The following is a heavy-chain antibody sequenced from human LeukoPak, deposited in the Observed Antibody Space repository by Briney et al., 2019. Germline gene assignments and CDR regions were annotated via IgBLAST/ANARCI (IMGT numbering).Heavy chain of an antibody. CDR1: GYTFTGYY. CDR2: INPNSGGT. V-gene: IGHV1-2*06. Sequence: ASVKVSCKASGYTFTGYYMHWVRQAPGQGLEWMGRINPNSGGTNYARKFQGRVTMTRDTSISTAYMELSRLRSDDTAVYYCARCYYDSSGYYFIDYWGQGTLVTVSS. CDR3: ARCYYDSSGYYFIDY. J-gene: IGHJ4*02. D-gene: IGHD3-22*01.